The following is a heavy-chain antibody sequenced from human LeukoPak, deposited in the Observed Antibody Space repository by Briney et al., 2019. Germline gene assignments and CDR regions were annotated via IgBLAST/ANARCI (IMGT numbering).Heavy chain of an antibody. Sequence: PGGSLRLSCAASGFTFSSYAMSWVRQAPGKGLEWVSAISGSGGSTYYADPVKGRFTISRDNSKNTLYLQMNSLRAEDTAVYYCANEYSSSWLAVVVDYWGQGTLVTVSS. CDR1: GFTFSSYA. CDR2: ISGSGGST. D-gene: IGHD6-6*01. V-gene: IGHV3-23*01. J-gene: IGHJ4*02. CDR3: ANEYSSSWLAVVVDY.